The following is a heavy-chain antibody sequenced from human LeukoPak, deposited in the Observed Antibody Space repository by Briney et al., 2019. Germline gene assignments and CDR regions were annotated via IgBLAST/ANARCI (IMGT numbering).Heavy chain of an antibody. CDR3: ARDPRYYYDS. CDR2: ISSSSSYI. D-gene: IGHD3-22*01. J-gene: IGHJ4*02. Sequence: GGSLRLSCAASGFTFSSYSMNWVRQAPGKGLEWVSSISSSSSYIYYADSLKGRLTISRDNAKNSLYLQMNSLRAEDTAVYYCARDPRYYYDSWGQGTLVTVSS. V-gene: IGHV3-21*01. CDR1: GFTFSSYS.